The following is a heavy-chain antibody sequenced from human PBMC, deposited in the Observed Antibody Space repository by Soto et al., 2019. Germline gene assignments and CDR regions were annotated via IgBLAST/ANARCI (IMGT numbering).Heavy chain of an antibody. CDR3: VREVEVGGCVFLGF. D-gene: IGHD2-15*01. CDR1: GYTFTTYG. Sequence: ASVKVSCKASGYTFTTYGISWVRQAPGQGLEWMGWISAFSGDTHFAQNFQGRVTLTRDTSTSTAYMELRSLGSDDTAVYYCVREVEVGGCVFLGFWGQGTLVTVSS. V-gene: IGHV1-18*01. CDR2: ISAFSGDT. J-gene: IGHJ4*02.